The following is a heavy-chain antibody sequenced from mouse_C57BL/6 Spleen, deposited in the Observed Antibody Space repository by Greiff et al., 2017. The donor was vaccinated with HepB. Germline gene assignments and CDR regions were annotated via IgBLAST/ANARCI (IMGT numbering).Heavy chain of an antibody. CDR1: GYAFSSSW. CDR2: IYPGDGDT. CDR3: ARRELRPYYYAMDY. D-gene: IGHD3-2*02. Sequence: VQLQQSGPELVKPGASVKISCKASGYAFSSSWMNRVKQRPGKGLEWIGRIYPGDGDTNYNGKFKGKATLTADKSSSTAYMQLSSLTSEDSAVYFCARRELRPYYYAMDYWGQGTSVTVSS. V-gene: IGHV1-82*01. J-gene: IGHJ4*01.